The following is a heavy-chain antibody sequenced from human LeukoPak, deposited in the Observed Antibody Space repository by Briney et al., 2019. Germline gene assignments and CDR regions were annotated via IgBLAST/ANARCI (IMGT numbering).Heavy chain of an antibody. CDR3: ARSLPDYFDY. CDR2: ISGDGGTT. CDR1: GFTFDDYA. V-gene: IGHV3-43*02. Sequence: GRSLRLSCAASGFTFDDYAMHWVRQAPGKGLEWVSLISGDGGTTYSADSVKGRFTISRDNSKNSLYLQMNSLRTEDTALYYCARSLPDYFDYWGQGTLVTVSS. J-gene: IGHJ4*02.